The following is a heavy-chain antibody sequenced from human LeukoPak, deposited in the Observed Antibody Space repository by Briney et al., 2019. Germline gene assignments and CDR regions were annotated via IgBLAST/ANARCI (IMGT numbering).Heavy chain of an antibody. V-gene: IGHV1-2*02. D-gene: IGHD3-16*02. CDR1: GYTFTDYY. Sequence: ASVKVSCKASGYTFTDYYMHWVRQAPGQGLEWMGWINPNSGGTNYAQKFQGRVTMTRDTSISTAYMELSRLRSDDTAVYYCARDLSYDYVWGSYRYVLGYWGQGTLVTVSS. CDR3: ARDLSYDYVWGSYRYVLGY. J-gene: IGHJ4*02. CDR2: INPNSGGT.